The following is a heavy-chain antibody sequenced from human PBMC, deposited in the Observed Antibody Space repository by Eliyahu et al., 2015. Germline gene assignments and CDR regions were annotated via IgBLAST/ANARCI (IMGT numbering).Heavy chain of an antibody. J-gene: IGHJ4*02. V-gene: IGHV3-23*01. CDR3: AKVPTL. Sequence: EVQVLESGGGLVQSGGSLRLSCAASGFTFXXXAMSWXRQAPGKGLEWVSLINAGGSGITYADSVKGRFTIFRDNSKSTVYLQMNSLRAEDTAVYYCAKVPTLWGQGTLVTVSS. CDR1: GFTFXXXA. CDR2: INAGGSGI.